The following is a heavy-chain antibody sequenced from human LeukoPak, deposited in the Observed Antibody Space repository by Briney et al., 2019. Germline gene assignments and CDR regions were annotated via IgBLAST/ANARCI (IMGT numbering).Heavy chain of an antibody. D-gene: IGHD5-18*01. CDR1: GDSVSSNSAA. J-gene: IGHJ6*02. V-gene: IGHV6-1*01. Sequence: SQTLSLTCAISGDSVSSNSAAWNWIRQSPSRGLEWLGRTYYRSKWYNDYAVSVKSRITINLDTSKNQFSLQLNSVTPEDTAVYYCARDSPESDTAMDISYYYYYYGMDVWGQGTTVTVSS. CDR3: ARDSPESDTAMDISYYYYYYGMDV. CDR2: TYYRSKWYN.